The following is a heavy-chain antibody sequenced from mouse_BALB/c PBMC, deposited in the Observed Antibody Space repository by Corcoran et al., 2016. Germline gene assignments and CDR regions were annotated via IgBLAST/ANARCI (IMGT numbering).Heavy chain of an antibody. CDR1: GFPITSGYY. Sequence: QLQVSGPGLVKPSQSLFLACSITGFPITSGYYWIWIRQSPGKPLEWMGYITHSGETFYNPSLQSPISITRETSKNQFFLQLNSVTTEDTAMYYCAGDYYGYWYFDVWGAGTTVTVSS. CDR2: ITHSGET. D-gene: IGHD1-1*01. V-gene: IGHV12-3*02. J-gene: IGHJ1*01. CDR3: AGDYYGYWYFDV.